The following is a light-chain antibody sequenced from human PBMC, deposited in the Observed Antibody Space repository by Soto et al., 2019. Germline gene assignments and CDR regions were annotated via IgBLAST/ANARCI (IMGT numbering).Light chain of an antibody. J-gene: IGLJ3*02. Sequence: QSALTQPPSASGSPGQSVTISCTGTSSDVGAYNYVSWYQQHAGKAPKLVIYEVTKRHSGVPDRFSGSKSANTASLTVAGLQAEDEADYYSSSFASSNTWVFGGGTKVTVL. V-gene: IGLV2-8*01. CDR3: SSFASSNTWV. CDR2: EVT. CDR1: SSDVGAYNY.